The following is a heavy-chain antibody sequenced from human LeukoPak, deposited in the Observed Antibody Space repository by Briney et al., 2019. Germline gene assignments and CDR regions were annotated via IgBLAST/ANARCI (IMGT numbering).Heavy chain of an antibody. J-gene: IGHJ4*02. V-gene: IGHV3-20*04. CDR1: GFTFNDYG. Sequence: GGSLRLSCAASGFTFNDYGMSWVRQAPGKGLEWVSGINWNGGRTGYADSMKGRFIISRDNAKNSLYLQVNSLRAEDTAVYYCARQWLINGWGQGILVTVSS. CDR2: INWNGGRT. D-gene: IGHD6-19*01. CDR3: ARQWLING.